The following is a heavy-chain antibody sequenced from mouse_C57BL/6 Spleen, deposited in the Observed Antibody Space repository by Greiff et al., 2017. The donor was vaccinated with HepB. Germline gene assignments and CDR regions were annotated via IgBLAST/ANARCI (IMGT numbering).Heavy chain of an antibody. J-gene: IGHJ3*01. V-gene: IGHV14-4*01. CDR1: GFNIKDDY. D-gene: IGHD1-1*01. CDR3: TTITTAVGGFAY. CDR2: IDPENGDT. Sequence: EVQLQQSGAELVRPGASVKLSCTASGFNIKDDYMHWVKQRPEQGLEWIGWIDPENGDTEYASKFQGKATITAETSSNTAYLQLSSLTSEDTAVYYCTTITTAVGGFAYWGQGTLVTVSA.